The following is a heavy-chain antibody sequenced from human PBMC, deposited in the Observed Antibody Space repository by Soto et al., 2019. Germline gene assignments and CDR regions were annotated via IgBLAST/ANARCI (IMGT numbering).Heavy chain of an antibody. CDR2: ISSSGSTI. CDR1: GFTFSDYY. V-gene: IGHV3-11*01. D-gene: IGHD2-8*01. Sequence: TGGSLRLSCAASGFTFSDYYMSWIRQAPGKGLEWVSYISSSGSTIYYADSVKGRFTISRDNAKNSLYLQMNSLRAEDTAVYYCARGTDYCTNGVCYREDPDYGYDYWGQGTLVTVSS. J-gene: IGHJ4*02. CDR3: ARGTDYCTNGVCYREDPDYGYDY.